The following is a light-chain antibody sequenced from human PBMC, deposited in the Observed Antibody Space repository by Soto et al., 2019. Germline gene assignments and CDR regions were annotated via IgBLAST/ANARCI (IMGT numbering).Light chain of an antibody. CDR2: DAS. V-gene: IGKV3-11*01. Sequence: EIVLTQSPATLSLSPGERATLSCRASQSVSSYLAWYQQKPGQAPRLLIYDASNRATGIPARFSGSGSGTDVTLIISSLEPEDFAIYYCQQRSNWPPVTFGGGTKVEIK. CDR1: QSVSSY. J-gene: IGKJ4*01. CDR3: QQRSNWPPVT.